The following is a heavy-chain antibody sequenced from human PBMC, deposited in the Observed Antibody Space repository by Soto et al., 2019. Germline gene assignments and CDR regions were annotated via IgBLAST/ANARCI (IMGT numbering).Heavy chain of an antibody. V-gene: IGHV1-69*13. D-gene: IGHD1-1*01. CDR2: IIPIFGTA. CDR1: GGTFSSYA. Sequence: WASVKVSCKASGGTFSSYAISWVRQAPGRGLEWMGGIIPIFGTANYAQKFQGRVTITADESTSTAYMELSSLRSEDTAVYYCARSLGTTGDLDYWGQGTLVTVSS. J-gene: IGHJ4*02. CDR3: ARSLGTTGDLDY.